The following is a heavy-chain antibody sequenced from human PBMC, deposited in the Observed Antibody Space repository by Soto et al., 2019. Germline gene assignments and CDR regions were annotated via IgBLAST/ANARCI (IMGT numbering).Heavy chain of an antibody. CDR1: GYTFTSYS. CDR2: IKPRGGRT. CDR3: ARVPTGTYSDY. D-gene: IGHD1-7*01. J-gene: IGHJ4*02. V-gene: IGHV1-46*03. Sequence: SXXVSCKASGYTFTSYSMHWVRQAPGQGLEWRGIIKPRGGRTRQAKKFXXRVTMTRXXXTRTVYMEMSRLRSEETAVYYCARVPTGTYSDYSGQGTMVTVSS.